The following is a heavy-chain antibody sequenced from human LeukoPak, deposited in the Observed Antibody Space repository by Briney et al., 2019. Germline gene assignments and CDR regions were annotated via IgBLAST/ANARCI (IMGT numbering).Heavy chain of an antibody. D-gene: IGHD2-2*01. J-gene: IGHJ6*02. Sequence: GASVKVSCKASGYTFTSYDINWVRQATGQGLEWMGWMNPNSGNTGYAQKFQGRVTMTRNTSISTAYMELSSLRSEDTAVYYCASGYCSSTSGDYYYGMDVWGQGTTVTVSS. V-gene: IGHV1-8*01. CDR2: MNPNSGNT. CDR1: GYTFTSYD. CDR3: ASGYCSSTSGDYYYGMDV.